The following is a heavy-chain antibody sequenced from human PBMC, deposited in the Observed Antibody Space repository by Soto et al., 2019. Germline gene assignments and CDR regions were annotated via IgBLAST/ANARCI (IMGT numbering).Heavy chain of an antibody. CDR3: ERVGRSTKPLGDFDI. D-gene: IGHD2-2*01. CDR1: GNSIATGAYY. J-gene: IGHJ3*02. Sequence: SETLSLTCTVSGNSIATGAYYWSWIRQHPGKGLEWIGYISYSGTTYYNPSLKSRFTISVDTSKNQFSLILTAVTAADTAVYYCERVGRSTKPLGDFDIWGPGTTVPVS. CDR2: ISYSGTT. V-gene: IGHV4-31*03.